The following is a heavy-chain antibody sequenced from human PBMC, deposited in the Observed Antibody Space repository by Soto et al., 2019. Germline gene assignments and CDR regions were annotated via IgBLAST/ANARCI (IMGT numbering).Heavy chain of an antibody. CDR3: ARRARTDFYYMDV. V-gene: IGHV3-64*01. D-gene: IGHD6-6*01. Sequence: EVQLAESGGGLAQPGGSLRLSCAASGFTLSGYVMDWVRQAPGKGLEYVSGISSNGVGTYYANSVQGRFTISRDNSKNTVYLQMGSLRPEDMAVYYCARRARTDFYYMDVWGKGTTVTVSS. CDR1: GFTLSGYV. J-gene: IGHJ6*03. CDR2: ISSNGVGT.